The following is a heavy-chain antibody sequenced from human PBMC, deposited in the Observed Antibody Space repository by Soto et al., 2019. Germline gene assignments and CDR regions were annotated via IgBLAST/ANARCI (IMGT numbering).Heavy chain of an antibody. Sequence: SETLSLTCTVSGDSISTVDYFWAWIRQPPGQALEYIGYIYKSATTYYNPSFESRVAISLDTSKSQFSLNVTSVTAADTAVYFCARGRYCLTGRCFPNWFDSWGQGTLVTVS. CDR2: IYKSATT. V-gene: IGHV4-30-4*01. CDR1: GDSISTVDYF. CDR3: ARGRYCLTGRCFPNWFDS. J-gene: IGHJ5*01. D-gene: IGHD2-15*01.